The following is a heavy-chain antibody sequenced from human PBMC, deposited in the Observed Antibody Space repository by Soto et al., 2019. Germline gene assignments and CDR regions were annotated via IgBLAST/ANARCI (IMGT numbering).Heavy chain of an antibody. V-gene: IGHV1-58*01. Sequence: ASVKVSCKVSGFTFTDSAVQWVRQARGQGLEWIGWIVVGSGNTNYAQKFQERVTITRDMSTSTAYMELSSLRSEDTAVYYCAAGRTGGSYYGMDVWGQGTTVTVSS. CDR3: AAGRTGGSYYGMDV. J-gene: IGHJ6*02. D-gene: IGHD2-2*01. CDR2: IVVGSGNT. CDR1: GFTFTDSA.